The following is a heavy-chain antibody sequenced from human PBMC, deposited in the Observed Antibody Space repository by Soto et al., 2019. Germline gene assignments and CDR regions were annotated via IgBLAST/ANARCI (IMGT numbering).Heavy chain of an antibody. D-gene: IGHD6-13*01. V-gene: IGHV3-23*01. CDR3: AKDQGYSSSWYAFGDCFDY. CDR1: GFTFSSYA. Sequence: GGSLRLSCAASGFTFSSYAMSWVRQAPGKGLEWVSAISGSGGSTYYADSVKGRFTISRDNSKNTLYLQMNSLRAEDTAVYYCAKDQGYSSSWYAFGDCFDYWGQGTLVTVSS. CDR2: ISGSGGST. J-gene: IGHJ4*02.